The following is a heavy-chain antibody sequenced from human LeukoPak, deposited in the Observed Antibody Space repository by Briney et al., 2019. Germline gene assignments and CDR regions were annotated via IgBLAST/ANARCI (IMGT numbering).Heavy chain of an antibody. V-gene: IGHV4-39*01. D-gene: IGHD4-17*01. CDR2: IYYSGST. Sequence: SETLSLTCTVSGGSISSSSYYWGWIRQPPGKGLEWIGSIYYSGSTYYNPSLKSRVTISVDTSKNQFSLKLSSVTAADTAVFYCASQSGGATATPFDYWGQGTRVTVYS. CDR1: GGSISSSSYY. J-gene: IGHJ4*02. CDR3: ASQSGGATATPFDY.